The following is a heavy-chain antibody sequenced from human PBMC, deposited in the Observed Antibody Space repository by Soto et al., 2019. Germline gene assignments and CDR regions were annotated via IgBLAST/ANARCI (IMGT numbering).Heavy chain of an antibody. CDR1: GFTLSRPD. J-gene: IGHJ5*02. D-gene: IGHD6-6*01. V-gene: IGHV3-30*18. CDR3: VKGGWYGSSSPSDR. Sequence: QEQLGESGGDVVQPGGSLRLSCAASGFTLSRPDMHWFRQAPVKGLEWVAVLSYDGIAQYYADSVKGRFTISRDNSKNTLYLQMNSLRFEDTALYYCVKGGWYGSSSPSDRWGQGTLVSVSS. CDR2: LSYDGIAQ.